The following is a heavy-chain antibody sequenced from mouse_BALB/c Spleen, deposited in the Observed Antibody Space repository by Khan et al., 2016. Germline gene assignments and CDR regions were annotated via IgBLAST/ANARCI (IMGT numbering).Heavy chain of an antibody. Sequence: VQLQQSGAELVKPGASVKLSCTASGFNIKDTYMHWVKQRPEQGLEWIGRIDPANGNSKYDPKFQGKAAITADPSSNTAYLQLSSLTSEDTAVYYCASGGNYVELGNWGQGTLVTVSA. CDR3: ASGGNYVELGN. CDR1: GFNIKDTY. CDR2: IDPANGNS. V-gene: IGHV14-3*02. J-gene: IGHJ3*01. D-gene: IGHD1-1*02.